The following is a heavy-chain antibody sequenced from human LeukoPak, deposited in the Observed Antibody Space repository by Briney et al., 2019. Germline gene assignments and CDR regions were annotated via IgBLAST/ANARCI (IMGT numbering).Heavy chain of an antibody. J-gene: IGHJ4*02. CDR2: ISGSGGST. CDR3: AKGYDESYCGGDCYFDY. CDR1: GFTFSSYA. D-gene: IGHD2-21*01. Sequence: SGGSLRLSCAASGFTFSSYAMSWVRQAPGKGLEWVSAISGSGGSTYYADSVKGRFTISRDNSKNTLYLQMNSLRAEDTAVYYCAKGYDESYCGGDCYFDYWGQGTLVTVSP. V-gene: IGHV3-23*01.